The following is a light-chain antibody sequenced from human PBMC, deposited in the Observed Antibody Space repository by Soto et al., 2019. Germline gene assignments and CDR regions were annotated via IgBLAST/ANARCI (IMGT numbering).Light chain of an antibody. CDR2: GAS. Sequence: EIVMTQSPATLSVSPGERATLSCRASQSVSSNLAWYQQKPGQAPRLHIYGASTRATGIPARFSGSGSGTEFTLTIRSLQSEDFAVSSCQQYNNWPPWTFGQGTKVEIK. J-gene: IGKJ1*01. V-gene: IGKV3-15*01. CDR3: QQYNNWPPWT. CDR1: QSVSSN.